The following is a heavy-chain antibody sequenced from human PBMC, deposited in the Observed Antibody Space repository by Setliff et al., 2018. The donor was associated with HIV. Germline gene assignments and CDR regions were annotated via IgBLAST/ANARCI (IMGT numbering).Heavy chain of an antibody. CDR1: GVSFSGYY. Sequence: SETLSLTCAVYGVSFSGYYWTWIRQPPGKGLEWIGEINHSGSTNYNPSLKSRVTISVDTSKNQFSLRLSSVTAADAAVYYCARGLATGLYYYYYYMDVWGKGTTVTVSS. CDR3: ARGLATGLYYYYYYMDV. V-gene: IGHV4-34*01. J-gene: IGHJ6*03. D-gene: IGHD1-1*01. CDR2: INHSGST.